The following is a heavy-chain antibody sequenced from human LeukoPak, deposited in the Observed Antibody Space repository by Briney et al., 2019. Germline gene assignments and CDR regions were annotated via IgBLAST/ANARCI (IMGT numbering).Heavy chain of an antibody. CDR1: GGTFSSYA. CDR2: IIPIFGIA. Sequence: SVKVSCKASGGTFSSYAISWVRQAPGQGLEWMGRIIPIFGIANYAQKFQGRVTITADKSTSTAYMELSSLRSEDTAVYYCARAGYSNFDYWGQGTLVTVSS. V-gene: IGHV1-69*04. J-gene: IGHJ4*02. CDR3: ARAGYSNFDY. D-gene: IGHD3-22*01.